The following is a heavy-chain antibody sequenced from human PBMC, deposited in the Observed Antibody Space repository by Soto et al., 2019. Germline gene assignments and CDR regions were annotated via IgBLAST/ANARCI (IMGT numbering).Heavy chain of an antibody. V-gene: IGHV4-39*01. J-gene: IGHJ3*02. D-gene: IGHD3-16*01. Sequence: SETLSLTCTVSGGSISSSSYYWGWIRQPPGKGLEWIGSIYYSGSTYYNPSLKSRVTISVDTSKNQFSLKLSSVTAADTAVYYCARPGGAGPDAFDIWGQGTMVTVSS. CDR3: ARPGGAGPDAFDI. CDR1: GGSISSSSYY. CDR2: IYYSGST.